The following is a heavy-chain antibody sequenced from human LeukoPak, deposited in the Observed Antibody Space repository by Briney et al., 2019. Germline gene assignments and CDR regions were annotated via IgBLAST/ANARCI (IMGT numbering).Heavy chain of an antibody. CDR1: GFTFSSYA. J-gene: IGHJ4*02. CDR3: AKVYCSGGGCYYDY. Sequence: PGGSLRLSCAASGFTFSSYAMSWVRQAPGKGLEWVSAISGSGGSTYYADSVKGRFTISRDNSKNTLYLQMNSLRAEDTAVYYCAKVYCSGGGCYYDYWGQGTLVTVSS. D-gene: IGHD2-15*01. CDR2: ISGSGGST. V-gene: IGHV3-23*01.